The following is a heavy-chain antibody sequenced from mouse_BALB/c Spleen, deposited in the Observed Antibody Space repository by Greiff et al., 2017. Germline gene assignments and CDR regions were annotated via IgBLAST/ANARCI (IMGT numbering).Heavy chain of an antibody. CDR3: ARDGYLAWFAY. D-gene: IGHD2-2*01. J-gene: IGHJ3*01. CDR1: GFTFSSYG. V-gene: IGHV5-6-3*01. CDR2: INSNGGST. Sequence: EVKVVESGGGLVQPGGSLKLSCAASGFTFSSYGMSWVRQTPDKRLELVATINSNGGSTYYPDSVKGRFTISRDNAKNTLYLQMSSLKSEDTAMYYCARDGYLAWFAYWGQGTLVTVSA.